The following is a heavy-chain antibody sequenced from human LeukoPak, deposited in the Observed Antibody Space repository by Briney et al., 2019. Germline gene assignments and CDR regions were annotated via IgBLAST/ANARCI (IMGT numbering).Heavy chain of an antibody. J-gene: IGHJ6*03. CDR1: GGTFSSYA. D-gene: IGHD2-15*01. Sequence: SVKVSCKASGGTFSSYAISWVRQAPGQGLEWMGRIIPIFGTANYAQKFQGRVTITTDESTSTAYMELSSLRSEDTAVYYCARAPPRYCSGGSCYSPEYYYMDVWGKGTTVTVSS. CDR3: ARAPPRYCSGGSCYSPEYYYMDV. CDR2: IIPIFGTA. V-gene: IGHV1-69*05.